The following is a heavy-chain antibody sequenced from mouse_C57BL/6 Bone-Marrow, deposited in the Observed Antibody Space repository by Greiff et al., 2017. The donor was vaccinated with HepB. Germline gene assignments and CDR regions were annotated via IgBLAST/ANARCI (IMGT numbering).Heavy chain of an antibody. CDR3: ARSHFYYGSSLDWYFDV. CDR2: IDPEDGET. D-gene: IGHD1-1*01. J-gene: IGHJ1*03. Sequence: EVQLQQSGAELVKPGASVKLSCTASGFNITDYYMHWVKQRTEQGLEWIGRIDPEDGETKYAPKFQGKATITADTSSNTAYLQLSSLTSEDTAVYYCARSHFYYGSSLDWYFDVWGTGTTVTVSS. CDR1: GFNITDYY. V-gene: IGHV14-2*01.